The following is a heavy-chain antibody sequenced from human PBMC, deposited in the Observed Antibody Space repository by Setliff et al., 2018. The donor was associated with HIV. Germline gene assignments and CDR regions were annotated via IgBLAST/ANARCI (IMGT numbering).Heavy chain of an antibody. J-gene: IGHJ4*02. D-gene: IGHD3-10*01. V-gene: IGHV3-15*01. CDR2: IKSKTDGETE. CDR3: TTAVAQNWYGSGNENY. CDR1: GFTFTNAW. Sequence: GGSLRLSCAASGFTFTNAWMSWVRQAPGKGLEWVGRIKSKTDGETEDYAAPVKGRFTISRYESRSTLYLQMHSLITEDTALYYCTTAVAQNWYGSGNENYWGQGTLVTVSS.